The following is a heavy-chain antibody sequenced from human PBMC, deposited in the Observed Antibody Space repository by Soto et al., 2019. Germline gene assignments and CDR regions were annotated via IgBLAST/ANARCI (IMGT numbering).Heavy chain of an antibody. CDR1: GFSFSDYA. V-gene: IGHV3-23*01. D-gene: IGHD3-10*01. J-gene: IGHJ6*02. CDR3: SKGSRGYYDGMDV. Sequence: EVQLLESGGGLEQPGGSLRLSCGASGFSFSDYAMSWVRQAPGKGLEWVSAISGSGGTPYYADSVKGRFTISRDNSKDTLYLQMSSLRAEDTSVYYWSKGSRGYYDGMDVWGQGTTVTVSS. CDR2: ISGSGGTP.